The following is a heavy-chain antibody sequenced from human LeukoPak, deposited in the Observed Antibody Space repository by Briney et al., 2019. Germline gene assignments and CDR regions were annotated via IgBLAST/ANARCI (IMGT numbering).Heavy chain of an antibody. J-gene: IGHJ6*02. V-gene: IGHV1-69*13. CDR3: ASGYCSSTSCYYYYGMDV. D-gene: IGHD2-2*01. Sequence: SVKVSCKASGGTCSSYAISWVRQAPGQGLEWMGGIIPIFGTANYAQKFQGRVTITADESTSTAYMELSSLRSEDTAVYYCASGYCSSTSCYYYYGMDVWGQGTTVTVSS. CDR1: GGTCSSYA. CDR2: IIPIFGTA.